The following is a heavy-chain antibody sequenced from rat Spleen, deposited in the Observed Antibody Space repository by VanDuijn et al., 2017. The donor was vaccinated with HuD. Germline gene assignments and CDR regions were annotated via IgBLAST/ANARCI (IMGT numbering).Heavy chain of an antibody. Sequence: EVQLVESGGGLVQPGRSLKLSCVTSGFTFSNYGMAWVRQAPTKGLEWVASISPSGGSTYYRDSVKGRFTISRDNAKSTLYLQMDSLRSEDTATYYCARHPTDLSGFDYWGQGVMVTVSS. D-gene: IGHD2-6*01. CDR1: GFTFSNYG. J-gene: IGHJ2*01. CDR3: ARHPTDLSGFDY. V-gene: IGHV5-19*01. CDR2: ISPSGGST.